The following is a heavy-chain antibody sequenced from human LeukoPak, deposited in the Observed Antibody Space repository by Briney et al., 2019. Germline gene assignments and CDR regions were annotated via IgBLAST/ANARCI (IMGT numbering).Heavy chain of an antibody. J-gene: IGHJ5*02. CDR1: GGSISSSNW. CDR3: ARSPVVPAARGDNWFDP. V-gene: IGHV4-4*02. D-gene: IGHD2-2*01. CDR2: IYHSGST. Sequence: SETLSLTCAVSGGSISSSNWWSWVRQPPGKGLEWIGEIYHSGSTNYNPSLKSRVTISVDKSKNQFSLKLSSVTAADTAVYYCARSPVVPAARGDNWFDPWGQGTLVTVSS.